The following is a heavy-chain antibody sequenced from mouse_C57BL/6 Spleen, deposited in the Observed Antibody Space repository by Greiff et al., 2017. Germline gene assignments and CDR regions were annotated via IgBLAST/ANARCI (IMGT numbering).Heavy chain of an antibody. D-gene: IGHD1-1*01. Sequence: QVQLQQPGAELVMPGASVKLSCKASGYTFTSYWMHWVKQRPGQGLEWIGEIDPSDSYTNYTQKFKGKSTLTVDTSSSTAYMQLSSLTSKDSAVYYCAIIYYYGSSYTYYYALDVWGTGTSVTVSS. CDR1: GYTFTSYW. CDR2: IDPSDSYT. J-gene: IGHJ4*01. CDR3: AIIYYYGSSYTYYYALDV. V-gene: IGHV1-69*01.